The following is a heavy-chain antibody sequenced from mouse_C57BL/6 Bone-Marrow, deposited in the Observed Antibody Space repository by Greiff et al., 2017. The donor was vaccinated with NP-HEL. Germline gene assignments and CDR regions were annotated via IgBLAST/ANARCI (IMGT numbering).Heavy chain of an antibody. CDR1: GFTFSDYG. D-gene: IGHD1-1*01. V-gene: IGHV5-15*01. J-gene: IGHJ1*03. CDR3: ARHDYYGSSYWYFDV. Sequence: EVNVVESGGGLVQPGGSLKLSCAASGFTFSDYGMAWVRQAPRQGPEWVAFISNLAYSIYYADTVTGRFTISRENAKNTLYLEMSSLRSEDTAMYDCARHDYYGSSYWYFDVWGTGTTVTVSS. CDR2: ISNLAYSI.